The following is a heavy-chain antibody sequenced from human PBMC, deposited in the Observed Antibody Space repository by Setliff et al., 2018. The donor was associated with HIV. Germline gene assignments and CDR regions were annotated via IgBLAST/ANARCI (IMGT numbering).Heavy chain of an antibody. CDR2: VYTSGST. J-gene: IGHJ3*02. Sequence: SETLSLTCSVSSGSMSTYYWSWIRQPAGKRLEWIGRVYTSGSTIYNPSLRSRVTTSVDTSKSQFSLKLNSVAAADTAVYYCARVFPPIRGAPFGTPPGAFDIWGQGTMVTVS. D-gene: IGHD2-15*01. V-gene: IGHV4-4*07. CDR1: SGSMSTYY. CDR3: ARVFPPIRGAPFGTPPGAFDI.